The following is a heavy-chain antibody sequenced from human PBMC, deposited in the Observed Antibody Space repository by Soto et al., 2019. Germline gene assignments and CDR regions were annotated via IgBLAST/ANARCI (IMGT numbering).Heavy chain of an antibody. CDR3: ATGGPPIAY. V-gene: IGHV1-18*01. CDR1: GYTFTNFG. D-gene: IGHD3-16*01. CDR2: ISAYNGNT. Sequence: QVQLVQSGAEVKKPGASVKVSCKASGYTFTNFGISWVRQAPGQGLEWMGWISAYNGNTNYAQKFQGRVTMTTDTSPSTAYMEVRSVRFAGTAVYYGATGGPPIAYWGQGTVVTVSS. J-gene: IGHJ4*02.